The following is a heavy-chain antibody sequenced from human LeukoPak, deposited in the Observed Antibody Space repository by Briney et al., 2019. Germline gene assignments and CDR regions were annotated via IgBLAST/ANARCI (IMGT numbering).Heavy chain of an antibody. D-gene: IGHD7-27*01. CDR1: GFTVSSNY. CDR3: ARANWGHPMYYFDY. CDR2: IYSGGST. Sequence: GGSLRLSCAASGFTVSSNYMSWVRQAPGKGLEWVSIIYSGGSTYYADSVKGRFTISRDNSKNTLYLQMNSLRAEDTAVYYCARANWGHPMYYFDYWGQGTLVSVSS. J-gene: IGHJ4*02. V-gene: IGHV3-66*01.